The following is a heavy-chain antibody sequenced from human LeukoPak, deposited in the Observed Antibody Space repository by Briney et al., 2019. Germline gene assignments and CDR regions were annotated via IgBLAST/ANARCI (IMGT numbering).Heavy chain of an antibody. CDR3: ARSSGSYIGDVDY. J-gene: IGHJ4*02. CDR1: GFTFSSYA. D-gene: IGHD1-26*01. CDR2: ISSNGGST. Sequence: GGSLRLSCAASGFTFSSYAMHWVHQAPGQGLEYVSAISSNGGSTYYANSVKGRFTISRDNSKNTLYLQMGSLRAEDMAVYYCARSSGSYIGDVDYWGQGTLVTVSS. V-gene: IGHV3-64*01.